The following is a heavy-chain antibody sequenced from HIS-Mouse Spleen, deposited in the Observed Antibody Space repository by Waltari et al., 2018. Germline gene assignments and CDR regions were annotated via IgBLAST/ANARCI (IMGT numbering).Heavy chain of an antibody. D-gene: IGHD3-10*01. J-gene: IGHJ3*02. CDR1: GGSISSGGYY. CDR3: ARVSEGIGDAFDI. Sequence: QVQLQESGPGLVKPSQTLSLTRTGSGGSISSGGYYWSWIRQHPGKGLEWIGYIYYSGGTYYNPSLKSRVTLSVDTSKNQFSLKLSSVTAADTAVYYCARVSEGIGDAFDIWGQGTMVTVSS. V-gene: IGHV4-31*02. CDR2: IYYSGGT.